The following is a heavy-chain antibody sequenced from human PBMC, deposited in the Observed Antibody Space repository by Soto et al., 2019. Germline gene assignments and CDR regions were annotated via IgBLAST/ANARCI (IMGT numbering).Heavy chain of an antibody. D-gene: IGHD5-18*01. CDR2: ISYDGSNK. J-gene: IGHJ4*02. Sequence: GGSLRLSCAASGFTFSSYGMHWVRQAPGKGLEWVAVISYDGSNKYYADSVKGRFTISRDNSKNTLYLQMNSLRAEDTAVYYCAKWGLDSYGTTTIDYWGQGTLVTVSS. CDR3: AKWGLDSYGTTTIDY. V-gene: IGHV3-30*18. CDR1: GFTFSSYG.